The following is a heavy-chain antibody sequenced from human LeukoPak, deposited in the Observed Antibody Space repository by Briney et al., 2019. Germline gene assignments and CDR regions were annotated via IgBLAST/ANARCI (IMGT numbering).Heavy chain of an antibody. J-gene: IGHJ4*02. CDR2: ISSSSSYI. CDR1: GFTFSSYS. V-gene: IGHV3-21*01. CDR3: ARDGNYYDRSGYYDY. Sequence: GGSLRLSCAASGFTFSSYSMNWVRQAPGKGLEWVSSISSSSSYIYYADSVKGRFTISRDNAKNSLYLQMNSLRAEDTAVYYCARDGNYYDRSGYYDYWGQGTLATVSS. D-gene: IGHD3-22*01.